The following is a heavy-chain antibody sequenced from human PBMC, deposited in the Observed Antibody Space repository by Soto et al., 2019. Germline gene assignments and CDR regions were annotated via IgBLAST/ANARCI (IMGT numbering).Heavy chain of an antibody. D-gene: IGHD1-1*01. CDR2: FDPEDGET. V-gene: IGHV1-24*01. CDR1: GHTLTELS. J-gene: IGHJ4*02. CDR3: AAGGTRWLHSPFDY. Sequence: QVQLLQSGAEVKKPGASVKVSCKVSGHTLTELSMHWVRQAPGRGLEWMGGFDPEDGETIFAQKFQGRVTMTEDTSTDSTYMELTSLRSEDTAVYYCAAGGTRWLHSPFDYWGQGTLVTFSS.